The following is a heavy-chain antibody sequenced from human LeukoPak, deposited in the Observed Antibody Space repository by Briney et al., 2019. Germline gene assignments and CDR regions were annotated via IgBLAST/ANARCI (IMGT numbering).Heavy chain of an antibody. CDR2: LEEDGSNQ. CDR1: GFVFNTFG. J-gene: IGHJ4*02. CDR3: ARDRIAVSFDH. Sequence: TGGSLRLSCEASGFVFNTFGMHWVRQAPGKGLEWVAALEEDGSNQHYADSVKGRLTTSRDNSKNIFYLQMNNLRAEDTAVYYCARDRIAVSFDHWGQGTLVTVSS. V-gene: IGHV3-33*01. D-gene: IGHD6-19*01.